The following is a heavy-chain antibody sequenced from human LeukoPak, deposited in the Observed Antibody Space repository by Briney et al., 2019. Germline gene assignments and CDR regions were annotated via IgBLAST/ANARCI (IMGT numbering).Heavy chain of an antibody. J-gene: IGHJ4*02. V-gene: IGHV1-58*02. CDR2: LVVGSGGT. CDR3: ARQIGSGWYYYFDY. Sequence: SVKVSCKASGYTFTTSAMQWVRQARGQRLEWIGWLVVGSGGTNYALEFQERVTITRDMSTSTAYMELSSLTSEDTAVYFCARQIGSGWYYYFDYWGQGTLVTVSS. D-gene: IGHD6-19*01. CDR1: GYTFTTSA.